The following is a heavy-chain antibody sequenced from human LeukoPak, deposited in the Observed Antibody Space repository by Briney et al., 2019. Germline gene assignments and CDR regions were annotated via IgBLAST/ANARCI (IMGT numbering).Heavy chain of an antibody. V-gene: IGHV1-2*02. Sequence: ASVKVSCKAAGYTFTGYYMHWVRQAPGQGLEWMGWINPNSGGTNYAQKFQGRVTMTRDTSISTAYTELSRLRSDDTAVYDCARDLRRMTTVTTVDYWGQGTLVTVSS. CDR2: INPNSGGT. CDR3: ARDLRRMTTVTTVDY. CDR1: GYTFTGYY. D-gene: IGHD4-17*01. J-gene: IGHJ4*02.